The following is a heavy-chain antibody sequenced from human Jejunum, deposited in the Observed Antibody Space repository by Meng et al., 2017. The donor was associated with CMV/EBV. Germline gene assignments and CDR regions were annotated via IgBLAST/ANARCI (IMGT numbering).Heavy chain of an antibody. CDR1: TDTAYY. CDR2: INPNSGDT. Sequence: TDTAYYIHWVRQAPGQGLEWLGYINPNSGDTAYSQKFQGRVSMTRDTSMTTAYMELRSLRSDDTAVYYCARDSFGGGQYYGVDVWGQGTTVTVSS. J-gene: IGHJ6*02. D-gene: IGHD3-10*01. CDR3: ARDSFGGGQYYGVDV. V-gene: IGHV1-2*02.